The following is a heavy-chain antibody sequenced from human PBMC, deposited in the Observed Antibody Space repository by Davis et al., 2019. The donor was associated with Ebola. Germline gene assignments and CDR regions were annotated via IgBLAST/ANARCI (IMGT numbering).Heavy chain of an antibody. D-gene: IGHD6-13*01. V-gene: IGHV3-7*01. CDR2: IKQDGSEK. Sequence: GESLKISCAASGFTFSSYWMSWVRQAPGKGLEWVANIKQDGSEKYYVDSVKGRFTISRDNSKNTLYLQMNSLRAEDTAVYYCAKSRGSSWYGMDVWGQGTTVTVSS. CDR1: GFTFSSYW. J-gene: IGHJ6*02. CDR3: AKSRGSSWYGMDV.